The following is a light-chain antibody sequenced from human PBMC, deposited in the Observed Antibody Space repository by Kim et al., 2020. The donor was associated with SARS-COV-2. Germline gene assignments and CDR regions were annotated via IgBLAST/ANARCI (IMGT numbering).Light chain of an antibody. V-gene: IGLV1-44*01. CDR2: TNN. CDR1: SSNIGRFP. J-gene: IGLJ3*02. Sequence: QSVLTQPPSTSGTPGQRVSISCSGGSSNIGRFPVNWYQRLPGAAPKLLIDTNNVRPSGVPDRFSGSKSGTTASLVILGLQSEDEADYYCEAWDDSLNGPVFGGGIKVTVL. CDR3: EAWDDSLNGPV.